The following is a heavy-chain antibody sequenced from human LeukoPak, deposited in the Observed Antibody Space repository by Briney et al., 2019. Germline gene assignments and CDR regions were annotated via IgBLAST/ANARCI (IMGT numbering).Heavy chain of an antibody. Sequence: GSLRLSCAASGFTFSSYEMNWVRQAPGKGLEWVSYISSSGSTMYSADSVKGRFTISRDNAKNSLYLQINSLRAEDTAVYYCARRGAAAAVFDYWGQGTLVTVSS. CDR1: GFTFSSYE. CDR2: ISSSGSTM. J-gene: IGHJ4*02. D-gene: IGHD6-13*01. CDR3: ARRGAAAAVFDY. V-gene: IGHV3-48*03.